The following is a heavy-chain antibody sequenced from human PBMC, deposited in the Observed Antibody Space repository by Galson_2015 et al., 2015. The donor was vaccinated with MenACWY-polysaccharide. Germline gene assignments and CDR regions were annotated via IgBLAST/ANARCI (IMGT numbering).Heavy chain of an antibody. V-gene: IGHV3-33*01. CDR3: ARDVLSSHYESRGYFDY. Sequence: SLRLSCAVSGFTFSNYGMQWVRQAPGKGLEWVAVIWFDGNNKFYADSVKGRFTISRDNSKNTLYLEMNSLRADDTAVYYCARDVLSSHYESRGYFDYWGRGTLVTVSS. CDR2: IWFDGNNK. D-gene: IGHD3-22*01. CDR1: GFTFSNYG. J-gene: IGHJ4*02.